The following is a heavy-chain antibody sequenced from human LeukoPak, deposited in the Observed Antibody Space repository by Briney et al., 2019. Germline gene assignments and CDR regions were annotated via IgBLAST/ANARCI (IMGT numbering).Heavy chain of an antibody. CDR3: ARDGRPSRGYSGYDREGIAAADRTFDY. J-gene: IGHJ4*02. D-gene: IGHD5-12*01. V-gene: IGHV3-48*04. CDR1: GFTFSSYS. CDR2: ISSSSSTI. Sequence: GGSLRLSCAASGFTFSSYSMNWVRQAPGKGLEWVSYISSSSSTIYYADSVKGRFTISRDNAKNSLYLQMNSLRAEDTAVYYCARDGRPSRGYSGYDREGIAAADRTFDYWGQGTLVTVSS.